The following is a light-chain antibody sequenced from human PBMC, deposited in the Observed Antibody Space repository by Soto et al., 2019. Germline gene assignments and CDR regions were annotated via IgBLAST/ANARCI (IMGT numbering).Light chain of an antibody. Sequence: EIVLTQSPGTLSLSPVERATLSCRASQSITSNYLAWYQQKPGQAPRLLIYGASSRATGIPDRFSGSGSGTDFTLTISRLEPEDFAVYYCQQYGSSRTWTFGQGTKVDI. CDR2: GAS. J-gene: IGKJ1*01. CDR1: QSITSNY. V-gene: IGKV3-20*01. CDR3: QQYGSSRTWT.